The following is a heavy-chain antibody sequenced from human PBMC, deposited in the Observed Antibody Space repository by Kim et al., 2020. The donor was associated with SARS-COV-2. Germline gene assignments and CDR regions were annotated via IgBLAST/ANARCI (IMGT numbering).Heavy chain of an antibody. CDR3: AKDYFVWGAVAPYAFDF. CDR1: GFTFSNYG. V-gene: IGHV3-23*01. Sequence: GGSLRLSCVASGFTFSNYGMSWVRQAPGKGLEWVSTITGSGDSTYFADSVKGRFTISRDNSKNTLYMQMNSLRAEDTAVYYCAKDYFVWGAVAPYAFDFWGQGTMVTVSS. D-gene: IGHD6-19*01. J-gene: IGHJ3*01. CDR2: ITGSGDST.